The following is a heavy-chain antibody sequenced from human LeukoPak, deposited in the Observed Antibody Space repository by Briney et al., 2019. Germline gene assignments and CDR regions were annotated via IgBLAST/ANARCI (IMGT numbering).Heavy chain of an antibody. CDR3: ARPNTAMVIGAFDI. J-gene: IGHJ3*02. CDR2: ISSYNGNT. Sequence: EGVGSISSYNGNTTYPQTLQCRLTMTTDTSTSTAYMELRSLRSDDTAVYYCARPNTAMVIGAFDIWGQGTMVTVSS. V-gene: IGHV1-18*01. D-gene: IGHD5-18*01.